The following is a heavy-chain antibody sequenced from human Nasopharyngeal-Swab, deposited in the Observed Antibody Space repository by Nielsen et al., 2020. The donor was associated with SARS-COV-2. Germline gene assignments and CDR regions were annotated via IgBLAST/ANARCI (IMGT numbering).Heavy chain of an antibody. CDR1: GFTFSSYD. CDR3: ARDKGADAFDI. V-gene: IGHV3-13*04. Sequence: GESLKISCAASGFTFSSYDMHWVRQAKGKGLEWVSTIGTAGDTYYPGSVKGRFTISRENAKSSLYLQMNNLRAGDTAVYYCARDKGADAFDIWGQGTMVTVSS. J-gene: IGHJ3*02. CDR2: IGTAGDT.